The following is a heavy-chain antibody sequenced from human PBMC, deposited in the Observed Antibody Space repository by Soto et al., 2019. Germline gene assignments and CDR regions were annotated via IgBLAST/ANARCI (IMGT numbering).Heavy chain of an antibody. CDR2: INHSGST. V-gene: IGHV4-34*01. CDR1: GGSFSGYY. Sequence: QVQLQQWGAGLLKPSETLSLTCAVYGGSFSGYYWSWIRQPPGKGLEWIGEINHSGSTNYNPSLKSRVTISVDTSKNQFSLKLSSVTAADTAVYYCARGRRLQGRYHFDPWGQGTLVTVSS. CDR3: ARGRRLQGRYHFDP. D-gene: IGHD3-16*01. J-gene: IGHJ5*02.